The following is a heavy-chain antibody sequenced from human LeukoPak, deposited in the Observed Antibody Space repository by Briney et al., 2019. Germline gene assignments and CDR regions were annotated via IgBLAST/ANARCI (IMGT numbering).Heavy chain of an antibody. V-gene: IGHV4-59*01. Sequence: SETLSLTCTVSGDSISSYYWSWLRQPPGKGLEWIGYIYYSGSTNYNPSLKSRVTISVDTSKNQFSLKLSSVTAADTAVYYCARGARYCSGGSCLDYWGQGTLVTVSS. D-gene: IGHD2-15*01. CDR1: GDSISSYY. CDR3: ARGARYCSGGSCLDY. J-gene: IGHJ4*02. CDR2: IYYSGST.